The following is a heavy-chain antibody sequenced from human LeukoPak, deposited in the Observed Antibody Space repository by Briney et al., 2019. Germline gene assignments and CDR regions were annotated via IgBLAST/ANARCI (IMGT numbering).Heavy chain of an antibody. V-gene: IGHV4-34*01. CDR3: ARERVGTAETFDN. CDR1: GGSFSGYY. Sequence: SETLSLTCAVYGGSFSGYYWSWIRQPPGKGLEWIGEINHSGSTNYNPSLKSRVTISVDTSKNQFSLKLSSVTAADTAVYYCARERVGTAETFDNWGQGTLVTVSS. J-gene: IGHJ4*02. CDR2: INHSGST. D-gene: IGHD1-26*01.